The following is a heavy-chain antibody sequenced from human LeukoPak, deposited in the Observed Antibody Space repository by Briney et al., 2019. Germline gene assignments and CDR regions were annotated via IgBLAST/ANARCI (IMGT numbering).Heavy chain of an antibody. CDR1: GYTFTTYY. CDR2: INPSGGST. V-gene: IGHV1-46*01. J-gene: IGHJ5*02. D-gene: IGHD4/OR15-4a*01. CDR3: AREANGNWFDP. Sequence: ASVKVSCKASGYTFTTYYMYWVRQAPGQGLEWMGIINPSGGSTTYAQKFQGRVTMTRETSTSTVFIEVRSLRSEDTAVYHCAREANGNWFDPWGQGTLVTVSS.